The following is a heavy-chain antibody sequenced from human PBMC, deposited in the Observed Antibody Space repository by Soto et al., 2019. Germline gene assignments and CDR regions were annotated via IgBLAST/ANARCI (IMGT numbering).Heavy chain of an antibody. Sequence: SLRLSCAASGFTFSSYSMNWVRQAPGKGLEWVSYISSSSSTIYYADSVKGRFTISRDNAKNSLYLQMNSLRDEDTAVYYCARNGDCTRPGCIVGWFDPWGPGTLVTVSS. CDR1: GFTFSSYS. D-gene: IGHD2-8*01. V-gene: IGHV3-48*02. CDR3: ARNGDCTRPGCIVGWFDP. CDR2: ISSSSSTI. J-gene: IGHJ5*02.